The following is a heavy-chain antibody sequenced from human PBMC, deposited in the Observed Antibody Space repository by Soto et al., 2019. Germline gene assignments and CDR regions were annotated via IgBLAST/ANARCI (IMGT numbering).Heavy chain of an antibody. CDR2: IGNRGTGI. CDR1: GFTFGDYY. Sequence: QVQLVESGGGLAKHGGSLRLSCAASGFTFGDYYRTWIRPAPGKGLEWVSFIGNRGTGIYYADSVKGRFTIFRDNAKNSLYLQMNRLRAEDTAMYYCARDLRAVGMASRFDPWGQGTLVTVSS. CDR3: ARDLRAVGMASRFDP. J-gene: IGHJ5*02. V-gene: IGHV3-11*01. D-gene: IGHD6-13*01.